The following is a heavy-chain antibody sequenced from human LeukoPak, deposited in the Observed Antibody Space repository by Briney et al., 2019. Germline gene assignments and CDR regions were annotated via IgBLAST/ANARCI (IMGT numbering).Heavy chain of an antibody. Sequence: SVKVSCKASGDNFNNYAFNWVRQAPGQGPEWMGGSIPLFGTVKAAQKFQGRFTISTDESTSTACMELSSLTSEDTAVYYCARGGRPLGYFYMDVWGKGTTVTVSS. J-gene: IGHJ6*03. V-gene: IGHV1-69*05. CDR1: GDNFNNYA. CDR2: SIPLFGTV. CDR3: ARGGRPLGYFYMDV.